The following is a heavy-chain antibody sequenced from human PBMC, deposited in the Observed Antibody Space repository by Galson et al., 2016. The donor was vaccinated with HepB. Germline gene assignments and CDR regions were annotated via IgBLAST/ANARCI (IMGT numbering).Heavy chain of an antibody. CDR3: ASFPPKII. CDR2: IYYSGST. J-gene: IGHJ4*02. Sequence: SETLSLTCTVSGVSISNSSYYWVWIRQPPGKGLEWIGTIYYSGSTSYKPSLKTRISISADTSKNQFSLRLSSVTAADTAVYYCASFPPKIIWGQGTLVTVSS. D-gene: IGHD2/OR15-2a*01. V-gene: IGHV4-39*01. CDR1: GVSISNSSYY.